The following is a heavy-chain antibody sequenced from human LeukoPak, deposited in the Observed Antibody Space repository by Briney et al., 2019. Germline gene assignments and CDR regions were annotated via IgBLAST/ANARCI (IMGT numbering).Heavy chain of an antibody. CDR2: LHYSGTT. V-gene: IGHV4-59*12. D-gene: IGHD6-25*01. Sequence: SETLSLTCTVSGASLSTYSCVWIRQPPGKGLEWIGHLHYSGTTNYNPSLKSRVTMSVDTSKNQFSLKLSSVTAADTAVYYCAGSAADTHMDVWGKGTTVTISS. CDR1: GASLSTYS. J-gene: IGHJ6*03. CDR3: AGSAADTHMDV.